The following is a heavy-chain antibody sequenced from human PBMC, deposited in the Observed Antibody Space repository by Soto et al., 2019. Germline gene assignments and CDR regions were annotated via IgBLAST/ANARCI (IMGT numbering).Heavy chain of an antibody. CDR3: ARSRGLELRSAFDI. Sequence: GSLRLSCAASGFTFSSYDMHWVRQATGKGLEWVSAIGTAGDTYYPGSVKGRFTISRENAKNSLYLQMNSLRAGDTAVYYCARSRGLELRSAFDIWGQGTMVTVSS. J-gene: IGHJ3*02. CDR2: IGTAGDT. CDR1: GFTFSSYD. V-gene: IGHV3-13*01. D-gene: IGHD3-3*02.